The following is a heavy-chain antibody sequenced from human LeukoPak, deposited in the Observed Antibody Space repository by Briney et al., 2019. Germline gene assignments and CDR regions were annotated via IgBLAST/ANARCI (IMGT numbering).Heavy chain of an antibody. V-gene: IGHV3-30*01. CDR3: GRAPFYDSNGYYDY. CDR2: ISYDGSNK. J-gene: IGHJ4*02. CDR1: GFSFSTYA. Sequence: GRSLRLSCAASGFSFSTYAMHWVRQAPGKGLDWVAVISYDGSNKNYADSVKGRFTISRDNSKNTLDLQMNSLRAEDTAVYYCGRAPFYDSNGYYDYWGQGTLVTVLS. D-gene: IGHD3-22*01.